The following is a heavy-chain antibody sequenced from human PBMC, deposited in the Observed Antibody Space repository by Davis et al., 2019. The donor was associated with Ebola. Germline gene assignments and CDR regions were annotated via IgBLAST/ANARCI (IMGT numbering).Heavy chain of an antibody. D-gene: IGHD3-22*01. CDR1: GASISSYY. V-gene: IGHV4-59*01. CDR2: IYYSGST. J-gene: IGHJ6*04. CDR3: ARAPHTYYYDSSGYGTRRYGMDV. Sequence: MPGGSLRLSCSVSGASISSYYWSWIRQPPGKGVEWIGYIYYSGSTNYNHSLKSRVTISVDTSKNQFSLKLSSVTAADTAVYYCARAPHTYYYDSSGYGTRRYGMDVWGKGTTVTVSS.